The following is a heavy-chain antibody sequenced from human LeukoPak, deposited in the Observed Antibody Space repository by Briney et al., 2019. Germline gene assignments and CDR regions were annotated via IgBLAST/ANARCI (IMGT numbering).Heavy chain of an antibody. V-gene: IGHV1-69*04. Sequence: SVKVSCKASGGTFSSYAISWVRQAPGQGLEWMGRIISIFGIANYAQKFQGRVTITADKSTSTAYMELSSLRSEDTAVYYCASGIAVAGRSGVDWFDPWGQGTLVTVSS. CDR1: GGTFSSYA. J-gene: IGHJ5*02. D-gene: IGHD6-19*01. CDR3: ASGIAVAGRSGVDWFDP. CDR2: IISIFGIA.